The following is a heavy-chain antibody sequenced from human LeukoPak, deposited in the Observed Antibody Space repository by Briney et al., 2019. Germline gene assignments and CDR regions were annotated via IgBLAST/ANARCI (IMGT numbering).Heavy chain of an antibody. CDR2: INHSGST. CDR3: ARPLKSIWFGGYNWFDP. D-gene: IGHD3-10*01. Sequence: PSETLSLTCAVYGGSFSGYYWSWIRQPPGKGLEWIGEINHSGSTNYNPSLKSRVTISVDTSKNQFSLKLSSVTAADTAVYYCARPLKSIWFGGYNWFDPWGQGTLVTVSS. V-gene: IGHV4-34*01. J-gene: IGHJ5*02. CDR1: GGSFSGYY.